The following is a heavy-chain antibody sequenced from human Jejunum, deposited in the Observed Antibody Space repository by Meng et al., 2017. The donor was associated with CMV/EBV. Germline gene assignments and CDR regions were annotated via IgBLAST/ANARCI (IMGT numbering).Heavy chain of an antibody. CDR3: ARDMVWGDPNSFDA. J-gene: IGHJ5*02. V-gene: IGHV3-21*01. D-gene: IGHD3-10*01. CDR1: GFTCSSYN. Sequence: SGFTCSSYNMSWVRQAPGKGLEWISSISGNSNYIFYGGSVEGRFTISRDNAKNSLFLQMNSLRAEDSAVYYCARDMVWGDPNSFDAWGQGTLVTVSS. CDR2: ISGNSNYI.